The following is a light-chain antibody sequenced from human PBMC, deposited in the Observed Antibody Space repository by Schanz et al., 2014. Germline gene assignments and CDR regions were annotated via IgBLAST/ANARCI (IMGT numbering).Light chain of an antibody. J-gene: IGKJ1*01. CDR2: GAS. V-gene: IGKV3D-15*01. CDR1: QSVSSH. CDR3: FQYYFPPRP. Sequence: EIVLTQSPATLSLSPGERATLSCRASQSVSSHLAWYQQKPGQAPRLLIYGASSRATGVPDRFSGSGSGTDFTLTISSLQAEDVAVYYGFQYYFPPRPFGQGPRVEIK.